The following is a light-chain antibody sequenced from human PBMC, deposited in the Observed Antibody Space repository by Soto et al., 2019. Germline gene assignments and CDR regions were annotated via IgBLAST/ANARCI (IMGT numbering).Light chain of an antibody. CDR2: DVS. CDR1: SSDVGGYNY. J-gene: IGLJ2*01. CDR3: SSYTSSSTPHVV. V-gene: IGLV2-14*01. Sequence: QSALTQPASVSESPGQSITISCTGTSSDVGGYNYVSWYQQHPGKAPKLMISDVSNRPSGVSNRFSGSKSGNTASLTISGLQAEDEDDYYCSSYTSSSTPHVVFGGGTKLTVL.